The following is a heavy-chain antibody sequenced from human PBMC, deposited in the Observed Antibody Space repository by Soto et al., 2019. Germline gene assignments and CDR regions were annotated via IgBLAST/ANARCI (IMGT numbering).Heavy chain of an antibody. D-gene: IGHD6-13*01. CDR1: EGTFNSYA. Sequence: QEQVVQSGAEVRKPGSSVKLSCKASEGTFNSYAIAWVRQAPGQGLEWMGGIIPYYNTLNYAQKFQDRVTITADDSTNTVYMELSSLRSDDTAVYFCASGASRWYPYFFDSWAQGTLVTVSS. CDR2: IIPYYNTL. CDR3: ASGASRWYPYFFDS. J-gene: IGHJ4*02. V-gene: IGHV1-69*01.